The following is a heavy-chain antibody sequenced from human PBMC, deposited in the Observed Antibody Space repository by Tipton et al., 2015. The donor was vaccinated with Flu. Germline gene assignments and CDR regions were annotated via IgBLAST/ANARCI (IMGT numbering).Heavy chain of an antibody. Sequence: SLRLSCATSGFPFSDYYMTWIRQAPGKGLEWVSYISSGGGAISYADSVKGRFTISRDNPKNSLYLQMNSLRVEDTAVYYCARDTSYGLDVWGQGTTVTVSS. J-gene: IGHJ6*02. V-gene: IGHV3-11*01. CDR3: ARDTSYGLDV. CDR1: GFPFSDYY. CDR2: ISSGGGAI.